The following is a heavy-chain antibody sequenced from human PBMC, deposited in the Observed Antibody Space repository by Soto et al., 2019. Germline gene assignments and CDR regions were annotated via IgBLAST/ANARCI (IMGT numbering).Heavy chain of an antibody. CDR1: GFTFSSYA. CDR3: AKCAIFGVVIRYYMDV. V-gene: IGHV3-23*01. D-gene: IGHD3-3*01. CDR2: ISGSGGST. J-gene: IGHJ6*03. Sequence: GGSLGLSCAASGFTFSSYAMSWVRQAPGKGLEWVSAISGSGGSTYYADSVEGRFTISRDNSKNTLYLQMNSLRAEATAVYYCAKCAIFGVVIRYYMDVWGKGTTVTVSS.